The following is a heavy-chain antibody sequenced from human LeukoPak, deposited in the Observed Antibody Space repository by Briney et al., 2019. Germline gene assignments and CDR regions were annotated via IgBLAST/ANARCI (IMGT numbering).Heavy chain of an antibody. J-gene: IGHJ4*02. CDR1: GFTFSHSW. Sequence: PGGSLRLSYVASGFTFSHSWMTWVRQAPGKGLEWVGHIKEDGSSQNYADSVKGRFTISRDNAKSSLHLQMNGLRAEGTAMYYCVKDSGWFHFDSWGQGTLVTVSS. CDR3: VKDSGWFHFDS. D-gene: IGHD6-19*01. V-gene: IGHV3-7*03. CDR2: IKEDGSSQ.